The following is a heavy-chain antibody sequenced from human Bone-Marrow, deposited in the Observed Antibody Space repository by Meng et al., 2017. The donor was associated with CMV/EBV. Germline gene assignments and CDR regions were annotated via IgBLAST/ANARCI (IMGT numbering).Heavy chain of an antibody. CDR3: VRCEPGTPGN. V-gene: IGHV3-30*04. Sequence: QVQLVESGGGVVQPVRSLRLSCAASGFSLSSYAMHWVRQAPGKGLEWVAVVSYDGSTNYTADSVKGRFYISRDNSKNTLYLLLNRRRPEYTAVYYCVRCEPGTPGNWGQGTLVTVSS. D-gene: IGHD1/OR15-1a*01. CDR1: GFSLSSYA. CDR2: VSYDGSTN. J-gene: IGHJ4*02.